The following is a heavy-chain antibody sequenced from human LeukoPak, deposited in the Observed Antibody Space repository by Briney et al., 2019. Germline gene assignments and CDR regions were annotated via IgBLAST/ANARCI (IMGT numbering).Heavy chain of an antibody. CDR3: ARVPLFQRWLQYDY. V-gene: IGHV3-23*01. D-gene: IGHD5-24*01. CDR1: GFTFSNDG. Sequence: GGSLRLSCAGYGFTFSNDGMNWVRQAAGKGLEWVSGISPSGDITYYIDSVKGRFTISRDNSKNTLYLQMNSLRAEDTAVYYCARVPLFQRWLQYDYWGQGTLVTVSS. J-gene: IGHJ4*02. CDR2: ISPSGDIT.